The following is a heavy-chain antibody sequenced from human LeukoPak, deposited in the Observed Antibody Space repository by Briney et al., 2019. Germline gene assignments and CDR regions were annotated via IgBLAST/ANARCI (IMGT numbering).Heavy chain of an antibody. J-gene: IGHJ4*02. D-gene: IGHD6-13*01. CDR3: AREGYSSSWNYFDY. V-gene: IGHV1-18*01. CDR2: ISAYNGNT. Sequence: ASVKVSCKASGYTFTSYVINWVRQAPGQGLEWMGWISAYNGNTNYAQILQGRVTMTTDTSTSTAYMELRSLRSDDTAVYYCAREGYSSSWNYFDYWGQGALVTVSS. CDR1: GYTFTSYV.